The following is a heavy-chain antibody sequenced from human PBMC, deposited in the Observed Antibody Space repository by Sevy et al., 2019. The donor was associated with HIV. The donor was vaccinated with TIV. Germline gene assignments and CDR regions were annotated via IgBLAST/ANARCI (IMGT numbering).Heavy chain of an antibody. J-gene: IGHJ4*02. V-gene: IGHV3-21*01. D-gene: IGHD2-2*01. Sequence: GGSLRLSYAASGFTFSSYSMNWVRQAPGKGLEWVSSISSSSSYIYYADSVKGRFTISRDNAKNSLYLQMNSLRAEDTAVYYCARGYPSIVVVPAANSPDYWGQGTLVTVSS. CDR2: ISSSSSYI. CDR3: ARGYPSIVVVPAANSPDY. CDR1: GFTFSSYS.